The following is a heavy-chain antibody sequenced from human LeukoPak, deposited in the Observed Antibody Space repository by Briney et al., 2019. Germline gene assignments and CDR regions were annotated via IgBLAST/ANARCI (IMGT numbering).Heavy chain of an antibody. CDR3: TREYDFWSGYRYYYYYYYMDV. CDR1: GFTFSGSA. D-gene: IGHD3-3*01. J-gene: IGHJ6*03. Sequence: PGGSLKLSCAASGFTFSGSAMHWVRQASGKGLEWVGRIRSKASSYATAYAASVKGRFTISRDDSKNTAYLQMNSLKTEDTAVYYCTREYDFWSGYRYYYYYYYMDVWGKGTTVTVSS. CDR2: IRSKASSYAT. V-gene: IGHV3-73*01.